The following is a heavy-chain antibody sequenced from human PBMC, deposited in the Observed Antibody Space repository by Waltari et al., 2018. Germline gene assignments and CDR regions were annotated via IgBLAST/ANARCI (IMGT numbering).Heavy chain of an antibody. CDR3: ASAPRVRFPAIDY. J-gene: IGHJ4*02. D-gene: IGHD4-17*01. CDR2: INHSGST. Sequence: QVQLQQWGAGLLKPSETLSLTCAVYGGSFSGYYWSWIRQPPGKGLEWIGEINHSGSTNDNPSLKSRVTISVDTSKNQFSLKLSSVTAADTAVYYCASAPRVRFPAIDYWGQGTLVTVSS. CDR1: GGSFSGYY. V-gene: IGHV4-34*01.